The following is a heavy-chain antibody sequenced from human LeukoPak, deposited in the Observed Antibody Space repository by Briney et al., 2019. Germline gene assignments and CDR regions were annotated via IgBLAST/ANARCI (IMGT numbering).Heavy chain of an antibody. D-gene: IGHD4-17*01. V-gene: IGHV4-4*02. CDR2: IYHSGST. J-gene: IGHJ6*03. CDR3: ARTGDYGDYRRMDV. Sequence: SETLSLTCAVSGGSISSSNWWSWVRQPPGKGLEWIGEIYHSGSTNYNPSLKSRVTISVDTSKNQFSLKLSSVTAADTAVYYCARTGDYGDYRRMDVWGKGTTVTVSS. CDR1: GGSISSSNW.